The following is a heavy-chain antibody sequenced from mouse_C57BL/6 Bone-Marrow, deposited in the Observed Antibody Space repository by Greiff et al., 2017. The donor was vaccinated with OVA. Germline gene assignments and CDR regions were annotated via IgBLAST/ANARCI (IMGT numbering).Heavy chain of an antibody. V-gene: IGHV5-4*01. D-gene: IGHD1-1*01. CDR1: GFTFSSYA. CDR2: ISDGGSYT. CDR3: ARENYGSYAMDY. Sequence: EVQLVESGGGLVKPGGSLKLSCAASGFTFSSYAMSWVRQTPEKRLEWVATISDGGSYTYYPKNVKGRFTISRDNAKNNLYLQMSHLKSEDTAMYYCARENYGSYAMDYWGQGTSVTVSS. J-gene: IGHJ4*01.